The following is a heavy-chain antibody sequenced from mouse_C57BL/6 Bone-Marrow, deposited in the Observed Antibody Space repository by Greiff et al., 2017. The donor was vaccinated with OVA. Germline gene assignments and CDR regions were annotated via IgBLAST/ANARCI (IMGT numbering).Heavy chain of an antibody. D-gene: IGHD2-5*01. CDR3: AREGYYSNYGYAMDY. J-gene: IGHJ4*01. V-gene: IGHV1-31*01. CDR1: GYSFTGYY. Sequence: EVQLQQSGPELVKPGASVKISCKASGYSFTGYYMHWVKQSHGTILDWIGYIYTYNGVSSYNHKLKGKATLTVDQSSSTAYMERRLLTSEDSAVYYCAREGYYSNYGYAMDYWGQGTSVTVSS. CDR2: IYTYNGVS.